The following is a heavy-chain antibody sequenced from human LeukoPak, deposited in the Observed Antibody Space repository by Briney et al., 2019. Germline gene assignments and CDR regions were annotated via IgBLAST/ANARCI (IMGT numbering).Heavy chain of an antibody. CDR1: GGSLSPFY. Sequence: SETLSLTCTVSGGSLSPFYWSWIRQPPGKGLEWIAHVYHSGTTNYNPSLKSRVTISVDTSKNQFSLKLTSVTAADTAVYYCARCAPDFYYGMDVWGQGTTVTVSS. CDR3: ARCAPDFYYGMDV. V-gene: IGHV4-59*01. CDR2: VYHSGTT. J-gene: IGHJ6*02.